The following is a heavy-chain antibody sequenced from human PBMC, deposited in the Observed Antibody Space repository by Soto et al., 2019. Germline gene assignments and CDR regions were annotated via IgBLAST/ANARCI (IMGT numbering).Heavy chain of an antibody. Sequence: QLHLVQSGAVVKKPGASVTVSCSASGYPVTAYYMHWVRQAPGRGLEWMGGINPATGAAKYTQTFRGRVTMTRDTSPSTVFLELSCLTSEDTAVFYCARGGRVGVAGSAAFDMWGQGTVVTVSS. CDR1: GYPVTAYY. V-gene: IGHV1-2*02. CDR3: ARGGRVGVAGSAAFDM. CDR2: INPATGAA. J-gene: IGHJ3*02. D-gene: IGHD3-3*01.